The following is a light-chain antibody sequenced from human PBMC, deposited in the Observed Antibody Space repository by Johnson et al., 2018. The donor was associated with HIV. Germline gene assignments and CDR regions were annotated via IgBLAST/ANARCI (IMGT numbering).Light chain of an antibody. Sequence: QSVLTQPPSVSAAPGQKVTISCSGSSSNIGNNYVSWYQQLPGTAPKLLIYEKNKRPSGIPDRFSASKSGTSATLGITGLQTGDEADYYCGTWVSSLNPHYVFGTGTKVTVL. CDR1: SSNIGNNY. J-gene: IGLJ1*01. CDR3: GTWVSSLNPHYV. V-gene: IGLV1-51*02. CDR2: EKN.